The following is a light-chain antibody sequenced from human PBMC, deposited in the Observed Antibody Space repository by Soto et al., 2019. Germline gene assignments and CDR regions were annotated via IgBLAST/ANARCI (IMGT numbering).Light chain of an antibody. J-gene: IGKJ4*01. V-gene: IGKV1-39*01. CDR1: QTIRKY. CDR3: QQSFRSPIT. Sequence: DIQMTQSPSSLSASLGDRVTITCRASQTIRKYLSWYQQNPGAAPKLLIFGASTLHNGISPRFSGIGSETDFTLIIDNLQPEDSATYFCQQSFRSPITFGGGTRVQIK. CDR2: GAS.